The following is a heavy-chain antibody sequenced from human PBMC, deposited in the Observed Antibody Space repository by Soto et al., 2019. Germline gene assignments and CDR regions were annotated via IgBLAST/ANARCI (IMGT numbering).Heavy chain of an antibody. V-gene: IGHV1-18*01. Sequence: ASVKVSCKASGYTFTSYGISWVRQAPGQGLEWMGWISAYNGNTNYAQKLQGRVTMTTDTSTSTAYMELRSLRSDDTAVYYCARASGPITMVRGVISTFDYWGQGTLVTVSS. CDR1: GYTFTSYG. J-gene: IGHJ4*02. CDR2: ISAYNGNT. CDR3: ARASGPITMVRGVISTFDY. D-gene: IGHD3-10*01.